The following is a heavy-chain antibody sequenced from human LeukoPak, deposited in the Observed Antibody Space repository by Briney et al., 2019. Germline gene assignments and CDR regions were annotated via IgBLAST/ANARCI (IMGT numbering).Heavy chain of an antibody. V-gene: IGHV3-33*01. J-gene: IGHJ4*02. Sequence: GGSLRLSCAASGFTFSNYGMDWVRQAPGKGLERVAVIWYDGSKKYYADSVKGRFTISRDNSKNTVYLQMNSLRAEDTALYYCARLGSGWSFDYWGQGTPVSVSS. CDR2: IWYDGSKK. CDR1: GFTFSNYG. CDR3: ARLGSGWSFDY. D-gene: IGHD6-19*01.